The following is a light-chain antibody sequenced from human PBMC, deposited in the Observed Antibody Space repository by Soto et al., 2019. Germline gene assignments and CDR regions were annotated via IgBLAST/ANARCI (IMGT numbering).Light chain of an antibody. CDR1: QSIYTY. V-gene: IGKV1-39*01. J-gene: IGKJ4*01. Sequence: DIQLTQSPSSLSASVGDRVTINCRARQSIYTYLNWFQLKPGKGPKLLIFASSTLQSGVPSRFSGSGSGADFSLTSSSLQPEDFATYYCQQSYSNALSVGGGNRV. CDR3: QQSYSNALS. CDR2: ASS.